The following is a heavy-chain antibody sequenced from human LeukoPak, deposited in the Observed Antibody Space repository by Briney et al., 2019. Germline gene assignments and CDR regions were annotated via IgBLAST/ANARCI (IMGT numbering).Heavy chain of an antibody. CDR2: ISGSGGST. D-gene: IGHD2-15*01. CDR1: GFTFSSYA. J-gene: IGHJ4*02. V-gene: IGHV3-23*01. CDR3: AKDSPGMVAATHIDY. Sequence: GGSLRPSCAASGFTFSSYAMSWVRQAPGKGLEWVSAISGSGGSTYYADSVKGRFTISRDNSKNTLYLQMNSLRAEDTAVYYCAKDSPGMVAATHIDYWGQGTLVTVSS.